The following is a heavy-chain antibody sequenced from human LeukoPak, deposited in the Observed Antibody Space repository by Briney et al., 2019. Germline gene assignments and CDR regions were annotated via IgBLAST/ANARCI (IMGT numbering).Heavy chain of an antibody. CDR2: IYYSGTT. D-gene: IGHD1/OR15-1a*01. V-gene: IGHV4-59*08. CDR1: GGSISSHY. J-gene: IGHJ6*02. Sequence: SETLSLTCAVSGGSISSHYWSWIRQPPGKGLEWIGFIYYSGTTKYNPSLKSRVTISADTSKNQFSLKLSSVTAADTAVYYCATLNKGDYYYGMDVWGQGTTVTVSS. CDR3: ATLNKGDYYYGMDV.